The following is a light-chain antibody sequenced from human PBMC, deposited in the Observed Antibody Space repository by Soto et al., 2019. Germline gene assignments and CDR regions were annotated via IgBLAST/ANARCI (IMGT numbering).Light chain of an antibody. V-gene: IGKV1-5*03. J-gene: IGKJ1*01. CDR1: QSVSGW. CDR2: KAS. CDR3: QQYNSYWT. Sequence: DIQMTQSPCTLSASVGDRVTITCRASQSVSGWLAWFQQKPGRAPKLLIYKASSLESGVPSRFSGSGFGTEFTLTINSLQPDDFATYYCQQYNSYWTFGQGTKVEMK.